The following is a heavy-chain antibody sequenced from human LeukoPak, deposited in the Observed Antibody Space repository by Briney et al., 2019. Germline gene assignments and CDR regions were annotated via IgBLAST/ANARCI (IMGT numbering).Heavy chain of an antibody. CDR1: GFTFSSYW. J-gene: IGHJ5*02. CDR3: ARERGSGSYHPFDP. CDR2: IKQDGTEK. D-gene: IGHD3-10*01. Sequence: GGSLRLSRVASGFTFSSYWMSWVRQAPGEGLEWVANIKQDGTEKNYVDSVKGRFTISRDNAKNSLYLQMNSLRAEDTAVYYCARERGSGSYHPFDPWGQGTLATVSS. V-gene: IGHV3-7*01.